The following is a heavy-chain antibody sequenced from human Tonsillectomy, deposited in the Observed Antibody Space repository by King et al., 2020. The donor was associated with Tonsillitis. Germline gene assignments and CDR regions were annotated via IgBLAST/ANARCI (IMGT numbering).Heavy chain of an antibody. CDR1: GFTFSSYA. D-gene: IGHD5-24*01. V-gene: IGHV3-23*04. CDR3: AKVGSQRWLQPLDY. Sequence: QLVQSGGDLVQPGGSLRLSCAASGFTFSSYAMSWVRQAPGKGLEWVSAISGSGVSTYYADSVKGRFTISRDNSKNTLYLQMNSLRAEDTAVYYCAKVGSQRWLQPLDYWGQGTLVTVSS. CDR2: ISGSGVST. J-gene: IGHJ4*02.